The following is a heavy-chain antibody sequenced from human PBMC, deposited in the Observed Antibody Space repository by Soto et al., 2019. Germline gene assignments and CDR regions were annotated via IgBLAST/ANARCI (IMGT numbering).Heavy chain of an antibody. CDR3: AGDRVEAQYYYGGLDV. CDR2: IYHTGST. Sequence: QVQLQESCPGLVKPSETLSLTCTVSGGSVSVSHYYWTWIRQPPGKGLEWIGYIYHTGSTNYNPSLKSRVTMSVDTSKNQFSLTLSAVTAADTAVYYCAGDRVEAQYYYGGLDVCGQGTTITVS. J-gene: IGHJ6*02. CDR1: GGSVSVSHYY. V-gene: IGHV4-61*01. D-gene: IGHD6-6*01.